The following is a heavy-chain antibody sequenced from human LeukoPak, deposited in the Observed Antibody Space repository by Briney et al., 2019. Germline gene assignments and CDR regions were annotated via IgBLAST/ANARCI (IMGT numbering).Heavy chain of an antibody. D-gene: IGHD6-19*01. CDR1: GGTFSSYA. Sequence: SVKVSCKAYGGTFSSYAISWVRQAPGQGLEWMGGIIPIFGTANYAQKFQGRVTINADKSTSTAYMELSSLRSEDTAVYYCASSNGYSSGWYLPITDYWGQGTLVTVSS. J-gene: IGHJ4*02. V-gene: IGHV1-69*06. CDR2: IIPIFGTA. CDR3: ASSNGYSSGWYLPITDY.